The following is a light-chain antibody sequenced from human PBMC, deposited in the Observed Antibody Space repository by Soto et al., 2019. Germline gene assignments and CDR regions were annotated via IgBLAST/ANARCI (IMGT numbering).Light chain of an antibody. CDR2: DVS. CDR3: SSYTSSSTPVV. J-gene: IGLJ2*01. V-gene: IGLV2-14*01. CDR1: SSDVGGYNY. Sequence: QSVLTQPASVSGSPGQSITISCNGTSSDVGGYNYVSWYQQHPGKAPKLMSYDVSNRPSGVSNRFSGSKSGNTASLTISGLQAEHESEYYCSSYTSSSTPVVFGGGTKLTVL.